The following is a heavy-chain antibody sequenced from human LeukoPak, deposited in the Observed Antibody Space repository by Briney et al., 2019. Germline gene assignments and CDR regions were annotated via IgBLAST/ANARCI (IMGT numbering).Heavy chain of an antibody. J-gene: IGHJ4*02. CDR2: VIRDGSFT. Sequence: PGGSLRLSCAVSGFTFSSSSYWMHWVRQAPGKGLEWVSRVIRDGSFTNYADSVKGRFTISRDNAKNTLYLQMSSLRAEDTAVYFCVRDGDDFNFDYWGQGSLVTVSS. CDR1: GFTFSSSSYW. CDR3: VRDGDDFNFDY. V-gene: IGHV3-74*01. D-gene: IGHD5-24*01.